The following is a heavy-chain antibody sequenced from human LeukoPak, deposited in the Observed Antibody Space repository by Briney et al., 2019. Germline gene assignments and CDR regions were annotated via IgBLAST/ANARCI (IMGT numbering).Heavy chain of an antibody. CDR3: ARDRSSSLYPMDV. CDR2: IWYDGSNK. J-gene: IGHJ6*02. CDR1: GFTFSSYG. Sequence: PGGSLRLSCAASGFTFSSYGMHWVRQAPGKGLEWVAVIWYDGSNKYYADSVKGRFTISRDNSKNTLYLQMNSLRAEDTAVYYCARDRSSSLYPMDVWGQGTTVTVSS. V-gene: IGHV3-33*01. D-gene: IGHD6-13*01.